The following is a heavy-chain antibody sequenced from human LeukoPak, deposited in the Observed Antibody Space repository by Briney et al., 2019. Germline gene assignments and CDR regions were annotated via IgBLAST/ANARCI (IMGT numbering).Heavy chain of an antibody. D-gene: IGHD2-15*01. V-gene: IGHV3-74*01. CDR2: IDRDGSTT. Sequence: GGSLRLSCAVSGFTISSYWMHWVRQAPGKGLVWVSRIDRDGSTTSYADSVKGRFTISKDNAKNTLYLQMNSLRAEDTAVYYCASRDQSCSGGVCYPIDYWGQGALVTVSP. CDR1: GFTISSYW. CDR3: ASRDQSCSGGVCYPIDY. J-gene: IGHJ4*02.